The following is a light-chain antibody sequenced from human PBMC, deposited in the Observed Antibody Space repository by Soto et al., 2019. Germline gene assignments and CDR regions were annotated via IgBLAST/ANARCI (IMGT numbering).Light chain of an antibody. Sequence: IQVTKSPATGSGSVGDGVTITCRASQTISSWLAWYQQKPGKAPKLLIYKASTLKSGVPSRFSGSGSGTEFTLTISSLQSDDFATYYCQHYNSYSEAFGQGTKV. CDR1: QTISSW. J-gene: IGKJ1*01. CDR3: QHYNSYSEA. V-gene: IGKV1-5*03. CDR2: KAS.